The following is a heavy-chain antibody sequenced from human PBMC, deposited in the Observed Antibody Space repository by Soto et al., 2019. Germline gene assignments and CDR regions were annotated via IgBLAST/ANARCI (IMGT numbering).Heavy chain of an antibody. D-gene: IGHD1-1*01. J-gene: IGHJ3*02. CDR1: GGTFSSYA. Sequence: QVQLVQSGAEVKKPGSSVKVSCKASGGTFSSYAISWVRQAPGQGLEWMGGIIPIFGTANYAQKFQGRVTITADDSTSTAYMELSSLRSEDTAVYYCARDSPSRDGYNYDAFDIWGQGTMVTVSS. V-gene: IGHV1-69*12. CDR3: ARDSPSRDGYNYDAFDI. CDR2: IIPIFGTA.